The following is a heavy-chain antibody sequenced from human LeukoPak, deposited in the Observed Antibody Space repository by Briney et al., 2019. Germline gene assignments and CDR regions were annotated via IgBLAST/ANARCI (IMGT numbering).Heavy chain of an antibody. CDR1: GFTFSSYA. V-gene: IGHV3-23*01. J-gene: IGHJ4*02. D-gene: IGHD3-10*01. CDR2: ISGSGGST. CDR3: ARGGPSHYYGSGSYIY. Sequence: GGSLRLSCAASGFTFSSYAMSWVRQAPGKGLEWVSAISGSGGSTYYADSVKGRFTISRDNSKNTLYLQMNSLRAEDTAVYYCARGGPSHYYGSGSYIYWGQGTLVTVSS.